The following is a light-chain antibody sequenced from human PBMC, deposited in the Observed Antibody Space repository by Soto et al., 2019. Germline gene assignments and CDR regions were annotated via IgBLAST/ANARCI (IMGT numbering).Light chain of an antibody. V-gene: IGKV1-5*01. J-gene: IGKJ1*01. Sequence: DIQMTQSPSALSASVGDRVTITCRASQSISSWLACYQQKPGKAPKLLIYDASSLESGVPSKFSGSGSATEFPLTIRSLQPDDFATYYCQQSFSTLGWTFGQGTKVDIK. CDR3: QQSFSTLGWT. CDR1: QSISSW. CDR2: DAS.